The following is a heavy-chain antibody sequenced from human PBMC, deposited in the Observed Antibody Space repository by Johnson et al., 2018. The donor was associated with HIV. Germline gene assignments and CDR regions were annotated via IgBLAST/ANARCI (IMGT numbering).Heavy chain of an antibody. Sequence: QMQLVESGGGVVQPGRSLRLSCAASGFTFSTYGMHWVRQAPGKGLEWVAVISYDGSNKYYADSVKGRFTISRDNSKNTLYLQMNSLRAEDTALYYCAKDLLGGNKGFDAFDIGGQGTMVTVSS. D-gene: IGHD4-23*01. V-gene: IGHV3-30*19. CDR1: GFTFSTYG. CDR3: AKDLLGGNKGFDAFDI. CDR2: ISYDGSNK. J-gene: IGHJ3*02.